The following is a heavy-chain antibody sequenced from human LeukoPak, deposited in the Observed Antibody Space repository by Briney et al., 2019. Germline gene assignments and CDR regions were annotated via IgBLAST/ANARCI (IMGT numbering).Heavy chain of an antibody. CDR1: GFTFSSYV. CDR3: AKQLGYCSDGSCYFPY. V-gene: IGHV3-23*01. CDR2: ISGSGGST. Sequence: GGSLRLSCAASGFTFSSYVMSWVRQAPGKGLEWVSVISGSGGSTYYADSVKGRFTISRDNSKNTLYLQVNSLRADDTAVYYCAKQLGYCSDGSCYFPYWGQGTLVTVSS. J-gene: IGHJ4*02. D-gene: IGHD2-15*01.